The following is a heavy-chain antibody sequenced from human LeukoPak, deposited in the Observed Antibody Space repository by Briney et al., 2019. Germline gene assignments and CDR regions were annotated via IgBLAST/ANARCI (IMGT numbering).Heavy chain of an antibody. D-gene: IGHD3-10*01. Sequence: PGGSLRLSCAASGFTVSSNYMSWVRQAPGKGLEWVSVIYSGGSTYYADSVKGRFTISRDNSKNTLYLQMNSLRVEDTAVYHCVRQAGRAGGQWGQGTLVAVSS. CDR2: IYSGGST. CDR1: GFTVSSNY. J-gene: IGHJ4*02. V-gene: IGHV3-53*01. CDR3: VRQAGRAGGQ.